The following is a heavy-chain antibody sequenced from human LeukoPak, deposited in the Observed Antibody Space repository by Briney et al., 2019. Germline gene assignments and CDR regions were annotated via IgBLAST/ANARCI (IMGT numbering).Heavy chain of an antibody. CDR3: ARRLTTDNMDV. J-gene: IGHJ6*03. CDR1: GYSVTTYG. CDR2: FYPGDSDT. Sequence: GESLKISGKGSGYSVTTYGMGWERQMPRQRLGWMGIFYPGDSDTRYSPSFQGQVTISADKSISTDYLQWSSLKASDTAMYYCARRLTTDNMDVWGKGTSVTVSS. V-gene: IGHV5-51*01. D-gene: IGHD4-11*01.